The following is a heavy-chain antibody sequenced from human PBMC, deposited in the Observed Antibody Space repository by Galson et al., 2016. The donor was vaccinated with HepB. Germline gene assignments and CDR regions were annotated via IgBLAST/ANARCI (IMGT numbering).Heavy chain of an antibody. CDR2: IGITGSEM. J-gene: IGHJ4*02. D-gene: IGHD3-9*01. CDR1: GFTFSTYA. CDR3: ARDDISVFHPILAIDQDY. V-gene: IGHV3-21*01. Sequence: SLRLSCAASGFTFSTYAMNWVRQAPGKGLEWVASIGITGSEMFYTDSVKGRFTISRDNAKNSLSLQMNALRAEDTAIYYCARDDISVFHPILAIDQDYWGRGTLVTVSS.